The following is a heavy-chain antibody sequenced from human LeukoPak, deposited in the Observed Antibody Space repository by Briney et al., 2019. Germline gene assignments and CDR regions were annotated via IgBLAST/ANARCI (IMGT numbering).Heavy chain of an antibody. CDR3: ARELWVGAHPGDAFDI. V-gene: IGHV1-69*13. CDR2: IIPIFGTA. CDR1: GGTFSSYA. J-gene: IGHJ3*02. D-gene: IGHD1-26*01. Sequence: ASVKVSCKASGGTFSSYAISWVRQAPGQGLEWMGGIIPIFGTANYAQKFQGRVTTTADESTSTAYMELSSLRSEDTAVYYCARELWVGAHPGDAFDIWGQGTMVTVSS.